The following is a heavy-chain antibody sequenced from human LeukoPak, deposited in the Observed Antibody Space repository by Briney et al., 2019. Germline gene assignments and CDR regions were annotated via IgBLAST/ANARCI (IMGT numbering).Heavy chain of an antibody. D-gene: IGHD5-24*01. J-gene: IGHJ5*02. CDR3: ARVPPYNYWFDP. CDR1: GYTFTSYG. V-gene: IGHV1-18*01. CDR2: ISAYNGNT. Sequence: ASVKVSCKASGYTFTSYGISWVRQAPGQGLEWMGWISAYNGNTNYAQKLQGRVTMTTDTSTSTAYTELRSLRSDDTAVYYCARVPPYNYWFDPWGQGTLVTVSS.